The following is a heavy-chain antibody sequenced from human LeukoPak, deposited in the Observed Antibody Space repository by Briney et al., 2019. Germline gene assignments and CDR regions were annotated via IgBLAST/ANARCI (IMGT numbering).Heavy chain of an antibody. D-gene: IGHD2-8*01. Sequence: GGSLRLSCAASGFTFSSYGMHWVRQAPGKGLEWVAFIWYDGSNKYYADSVKGRFTNYRDNSKNTLYLQMNSLRAEDTAVYYCAKDVNGDYWGQGTLVTVSS. J-gene: IGHJ4*02. CDR2: IWYDGSNK. CDR1: GFTFSSYG. V-gene: IGHV3-30*02. CDR3: AKDVNGDY.